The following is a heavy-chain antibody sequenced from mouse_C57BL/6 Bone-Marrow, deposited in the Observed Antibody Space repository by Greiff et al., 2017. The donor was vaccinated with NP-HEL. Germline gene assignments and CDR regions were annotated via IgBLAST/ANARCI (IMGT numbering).Heavy chain of an antibody. D-gene: IGHD2-5*01. J-gene: IGHJ1*03. V-gene: IGHV1-64*01. CDR3: AYYSNTGYFDV. Sequence: QVHVKQPGAELVKPGASVKLSCKASGYTFTSYWMHWVKQRPGQGLEWIGMIHPNSGSTNYNEKFKSKATLTVDKSSSTAYMQLSSLTSEDSAVYYCAYYSNTGYFDVWGTGTTVTVSS. CDR1: GYTFTSYW. CDR2: IHPNSGST.